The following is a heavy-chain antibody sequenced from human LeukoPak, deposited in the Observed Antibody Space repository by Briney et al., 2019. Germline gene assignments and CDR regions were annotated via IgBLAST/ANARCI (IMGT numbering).Heavy chain of an antibody. CDR2: IIPISGTA. CDR1: GGTFSSYA. D-gene: IGHD6-13*01. J-gene: IGHJ4*02. V-gene: IGHV1-69*13. CDR3: ARAPDSSSWFDY. Sequence: SVKVSCKASGGTFSSYAISWVRQAPRQGLEWMGGIIPISGTANYAQKFQGRVTITADESTSTAYMELSSLRSEDTAVYYCARAPDSSSWFDYWGQGTLVTVSS.